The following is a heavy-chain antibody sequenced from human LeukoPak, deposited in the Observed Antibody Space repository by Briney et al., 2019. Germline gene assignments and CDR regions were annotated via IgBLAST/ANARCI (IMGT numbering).Heavy chain of an antibody. V-gene: IGHV3-30*18. Sequence: PGRSLRLSCVASGFTFSSYGMHWVRQAPGKGLEWVAVISYDGSNKYYADSVKGRFTISRDNSKNTLYLQMNSLRAEDTAVYYCAKDQLSSGYYYGRFDYWGQGTLVTVSS. CDR1: GFTFSSYG. J-gene: IGHJ4*02. D-gene: IGHD3-22*01. CDR2: ISYDGSNK. CDR3: AKDQLSSGYYYGRFDY.